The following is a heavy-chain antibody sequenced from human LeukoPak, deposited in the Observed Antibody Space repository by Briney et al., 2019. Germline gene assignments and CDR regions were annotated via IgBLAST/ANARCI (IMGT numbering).Heavy chain of an antibody. V-gene: IGHV3-48*04. J-gene: IGHJ4*02. CDR3: AKGARGYSYGYKFGY. CDR2: ISSSSSTI. D-gene: IGHD5-18*01. CDR1: GFTFSSYS. Sequence: GGSLRLYCAASGFTFSSYSMNWVRQAPGKGLEWVSYISSSSSTIYYADSVKGRFTISRDNAKNSLYLQMNSLRAEDTALYYCAKGARGYSYGYKFGYWGQGTLVTVSS.